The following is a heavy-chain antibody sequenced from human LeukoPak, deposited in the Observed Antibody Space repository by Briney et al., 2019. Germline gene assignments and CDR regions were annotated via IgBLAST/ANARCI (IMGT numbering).Heavy chain of an antibody. V-gene: IGHV4-34*01. J-gene: IGHJ4*02. D-gene: IGHD3-3*01. CDR1: GGSFSGYY. CDR3: ARVQGQRITIFGVVIDPYYFDY. Sequence: KPSETLSLTCAVYGGSFSGYYWSWLRQPPGKGLEWLGEINHSGTTNYNPSLKSRVTISVDTSKNQFSLKLSSVTAADTAVYYCARVQGQRITIFGVVIDPYYFDYWGQGTLVTVSS. CDR2: INHSGTT.